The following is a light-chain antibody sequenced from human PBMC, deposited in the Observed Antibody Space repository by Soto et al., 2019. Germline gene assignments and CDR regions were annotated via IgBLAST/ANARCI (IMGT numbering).Light chain of an antibody. V-gene: IGLV2-8*01. CDR2: ELS. J-gene: IGLJ2*01. CDR3: NSYAGSNNLGV. CDR1: SSDVGGYNY. Sequence: QSVLTQPPSASGSPGQSVTISCTGTSSDVGGYNYVSWYQQHPGKAPKLMIYELSKPPSGVPDRFSGSKSGNTASLTVSRPQAEDEDDYYCNSYAGSNNLGVFGGGTKLTVL.